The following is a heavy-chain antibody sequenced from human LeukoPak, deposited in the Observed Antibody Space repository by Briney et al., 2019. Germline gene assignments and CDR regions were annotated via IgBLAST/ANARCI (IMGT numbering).Heavy chain of an antibody. CDR1: GFTFSSHG. D-gene: IGHD6-13*01. J-gene: IGHJ4*02. Sequence: GGSLRLSCAASGFTFSSHGMNWVRQAPGKGLEWVAVISYDGSNKYYADSVKGRFTISRDNSKNTLYLQMNSLRAEDTAVYYCARDAPRNIAALDYWGQGTLVTVSS. CDR2: ISYDGSNK. CDR3: ARDAPRNIAALDY. V-gene: IGHV3-30*03.